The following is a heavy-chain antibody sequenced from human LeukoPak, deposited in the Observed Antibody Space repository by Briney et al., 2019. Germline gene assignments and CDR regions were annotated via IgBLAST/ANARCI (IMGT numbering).Heavy chain of an antibody. J-gene: IGHJ6*03. Sequence: PSETLSLTCTVSGGSISSYYWSWIRQPPGKGLEWIGYIYYSGSTNYNPSLKSRVTISVDTSKNQFSLKLSSVTAADTAVYYCARGKVGATTYYYYYYMDVWGKGTTVTVSS. CDR3: ARGKVGATTYYYYYYMDV. D-gene: IGHD1-26*01. CDR2: IYYSGST. V-gene: IGHV4-59*12. CDR1: GGSISSYY.